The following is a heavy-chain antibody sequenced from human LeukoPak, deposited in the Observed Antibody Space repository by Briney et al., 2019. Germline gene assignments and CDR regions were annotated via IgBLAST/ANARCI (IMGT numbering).Heavy chain of an antibody. J-gene: IGHJ6*02. CDR3: ARDSSGIVGATTDYYGMDV. D-gene: IGHD1-26*01. CDR2: ISAYNGNT. V-gene: IGHV1-18*01. Sequence: ASVKVSCKASGYTFTSYGISWVRQAPGQGLEWMGWISAYNGNTNYAQKLQGRVTMTTDTSTSTAYMELRSLRSDDTAVYYCARDSSGIVGATTDYYGMDVWGQVTTVTVSS. CDR1: GYTFTSYG.